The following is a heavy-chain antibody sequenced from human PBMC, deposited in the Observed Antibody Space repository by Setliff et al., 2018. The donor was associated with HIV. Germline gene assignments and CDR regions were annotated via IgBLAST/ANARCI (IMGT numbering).Heavy chain of an antibody. Sequence: PGESLKISCKASGYTFTNYWTAWVRQMPGKGLEWMGIIHPRDFDTRYSPSFQGQVTFSADKSISAVYLQWDSLKASDSAIYYCARAPRSPLRWRDNLLSSSSFFMDVWGKGTTVTVSS. D-gene: IGHD2-21*01. CDR2: IHPRDFDT. V-gene: IGHV5-51*01. CDR3: ARAPRSPLRWRDNLLSSSSFFMDV. CDR1: GYTFTNYW. J-gene: IGHJ6*03.